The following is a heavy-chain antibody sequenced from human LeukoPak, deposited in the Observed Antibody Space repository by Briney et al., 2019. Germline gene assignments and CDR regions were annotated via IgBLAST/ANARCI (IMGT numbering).Heavy chain of an antibody. D-gene: IGHD5-12*01. CDR3: ARDKVGSGYDNFDY. CDR1: GFTFSDYY. V-gene: IGHV3-11*06. J-gene: IGHJ4*02. Sequence: PGGPLRLSCAASGFTFSDYYMSWIRQAPGKGLEWVSYISSSSSYTNYADSVKGRFTISRDNAKNSLYLQMNSLRAEDTAVYYCARDKVGSGYDNFDYWGQGTLVTVSS. CDR2: ISSSSSYT.